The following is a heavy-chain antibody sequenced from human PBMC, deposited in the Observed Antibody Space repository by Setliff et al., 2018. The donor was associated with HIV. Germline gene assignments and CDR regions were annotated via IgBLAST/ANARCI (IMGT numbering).Heavy chain of an antibody. CDR1: GGSISSGSYY. V-gene: IGHV4-31*03. CDR3: ARLEKLDDISYFDY. J-gene: IGHJ4*02. D-gene: IGHD3-3*02. CDR2: ISSRGST. Sequence: SETLSLTCTVSGGSISSGSYYWNWIRQHPGKGLEWIGYISSRGSTYYNPSLKSRITMSVDTSQNQVSLKLSSVTAADTAVYFCARLEKLDDISYFDYWGQGTLVTVSS.